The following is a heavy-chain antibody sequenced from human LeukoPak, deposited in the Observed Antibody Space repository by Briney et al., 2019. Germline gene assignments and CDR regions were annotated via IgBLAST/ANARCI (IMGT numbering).Heavy chain of an antibody. V-gene: IGHV1-46*01. Sequence: ASVKVSCKASGYTFTSHYMHWVRQAPGQGLEWMGTINPSGGGTSYAQKFQGRVTMNTDMSTSTLYMELNSLRSEDTAMYYCTTDLGGGGIVTLDYWGQGTLVTVSS. J-gene: IGHJ4*02. CDR1: GYTFTSHY. D-gene: IGHD3-16*01. CDR3: TTDLGGGGIVTLDY. CDR2: INPSGGGT.